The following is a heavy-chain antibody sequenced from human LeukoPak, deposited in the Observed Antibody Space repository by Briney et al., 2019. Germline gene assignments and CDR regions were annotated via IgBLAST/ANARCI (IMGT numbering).Heavy chain of an antibody. V-gene: IGHV3-20*04. CDR2: INWNGGST. CDR3: ARGLYYYDSSGYYYLGY. J-gene: IGHJ4*02. D-gene: IGHD3-22*01. CDR1: GFTFDDYG. Sequence: GGSLRLSCAASGFTFDDYGMSWVRQAPGKGLEWVSGINWNGGSTGYADSVKGRFTISRDNAKNSLYLQMNSLRAEGTALYYCARGLYYYDSSGYYYLGYWGQGTLVTVSS.